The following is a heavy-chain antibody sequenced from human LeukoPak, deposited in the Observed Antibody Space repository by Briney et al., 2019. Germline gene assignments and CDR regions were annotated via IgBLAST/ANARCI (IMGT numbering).Heavy chain of an antibody. J-gene: IGHJ4*02. CDR2: MYSDGST. V-gene: IGHV4-39*02. CDR3: ARRSDSGSDDGEDYFDY. D-gene: IGHD1-26*01. Sequence: PSETLSLTCTVSGGSIYSTSFYWGWIRQPPGKGLEWIGSMYSDGSTYYNPSLKSRVTISVDTSKNHFSLNLTSVTAADTAVYFCARRSDSGSDDGEDYFDYWGQGTLVTVSS. CDR1: GGSIYSTSFY.